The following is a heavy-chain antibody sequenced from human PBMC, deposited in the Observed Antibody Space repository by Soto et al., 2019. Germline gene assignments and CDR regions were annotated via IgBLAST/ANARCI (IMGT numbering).Heavy chain of an antibody. CDR3: ARPQYDYGDRHAFEM. D-gene: IGHD4-17*01. V-gene: IGHV4-39*01. CDR2: IYYSGNT. J-gene: IGHJ3*02. Sequence: QLQLQESGPGLVKPSETLSLTCTVSGGSISSGSYYWGWIRQPPGKGLEWIGSIYYSGNTYYNPSLKSRVTVSVDTSKNQFSLKLSSVTAADTAVYYCARPQYDYGDRHAFEMWGQGTMVTVSS. CDR1: GGSISSGSYY.